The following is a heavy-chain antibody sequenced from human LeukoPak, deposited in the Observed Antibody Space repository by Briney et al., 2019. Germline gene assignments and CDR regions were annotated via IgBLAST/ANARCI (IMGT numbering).Heavy chain of an antibody. CDR2: ISGSGGST. D-gene: IGHD5-24*01. Sequence: GGSLRLSCAASGFTFSSYAMSWVRQAPGKGLEWVSAISGSGGSTYYADSVKGRFTISRDNSKNTLYLQMNSLRAEDTAVYYCAKDVLTDGYNSYYFDYWGQGTLVTVSS. J-gene: IGHJ4*02. CDR1: GFTFSSYA. V-gene: IGHV3-23*01. CDR3: AKDVLTDGYNSYYFDY.